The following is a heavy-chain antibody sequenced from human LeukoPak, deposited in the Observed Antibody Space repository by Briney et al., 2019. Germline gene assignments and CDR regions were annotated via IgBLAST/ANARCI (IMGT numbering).Heavy chain of an antibody. CDR3: ARGGSSVTPSDY. D-gene: IGHD6-19*01. Sequence: PGGSLRLSCAASGFTFSCYWMNWVRQAPGKGLVWVTNIKQDGRERCYVDSVKGRFTISRDNAKNSLYLQMNSLRAEDTAVYYCARGGSSVTPSDYWGQGTLVTVSS. V-gene: IGHV3-7*04. CDR2: IKQDGRER. CDR1: GFTFSCYW. J-gene: IGHJ4*02.